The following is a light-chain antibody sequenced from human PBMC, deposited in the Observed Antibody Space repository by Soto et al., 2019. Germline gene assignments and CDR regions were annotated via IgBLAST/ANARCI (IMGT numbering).Light chain of an antibody. J-gene: IGLJ1*01. V-gene: IGLV2-14*01. Sequence: QSALIKPASLFGSPGQWTTISYPAASSDVGGYNYVSWYQQHPGKAPKVLISDVSNRPSGISNRFSGSKSGNTASLTISGLQAEDEADYYCSSYTSIDTWVFGTGTKVTVL. CDR2: DVS. CDR3: SSYTSIDTWV. CDR1: SSDVGGYNY.